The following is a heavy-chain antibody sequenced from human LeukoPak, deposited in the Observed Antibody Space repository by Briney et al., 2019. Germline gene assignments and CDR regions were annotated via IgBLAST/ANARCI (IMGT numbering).Heavy chain of an antibody. Sequence: SETLSLTCTVSGGSINSGDYYWSWIRQPAGKGLEWIGRIYTSGSTNYNPSLKSRVTISVDTSKNQFSLKLSSVTAADTAVYYCARDSVLLWFGGTYNWFDPWGQGTLVTVPS. J-gene: IGHJ5*02. CDR1: GGSINSGDYY. CDR2: IYTSGST. D-gene: IGHD3-10*01. CDR3: ARDSVLLWFGGTYNWFDP. V-gene: IGHV4-61*02.